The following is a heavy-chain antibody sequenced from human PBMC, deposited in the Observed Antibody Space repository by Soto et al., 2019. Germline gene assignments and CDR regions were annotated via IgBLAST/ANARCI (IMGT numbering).Heavy chain of an antibody. V-gene: IGHV4-39*01. Sequence: QLQLQESSPGLVKPSETLSLTCTVSGGSISSSSYYWGWIRQPPGKGLEWIGSIYYSGSTYYNPSLKSRVTISVDTSKNQFSLKLSSVTAADTAVYYCARPYGEYYDFWSGYPSNWFDPWGQGTLVTVSS. D-gene: IGHD3-3*01. CDR1: GGSISSSSYY. CDR3: ARPYGEYYDFWSGYPSNWFDP. J-gene: IGHJ5*02. CDR2: IYYSGST.